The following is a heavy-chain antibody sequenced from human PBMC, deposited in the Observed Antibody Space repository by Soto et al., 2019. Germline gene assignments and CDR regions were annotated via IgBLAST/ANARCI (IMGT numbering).Heavy chain of an antibody. D-gene: IGHD1-26*01. CDR3: ARERSGSYDY. CDR1: GYTFTRYD. V-gene: IGHV1-8*01. Sequence: QVQLVQSWAEVKKPGASVKVSCKASGYTFTRYDINWVRQATGQGLECMGWMNPNSGNTAYAQKFQGRVTMTRITSITTAYMEVRSLRTEDTAVSYSARERSGSYDYWGQGTLVTVS. J-gene: IGHJ4*02. CDR2: MNPNSGNT.